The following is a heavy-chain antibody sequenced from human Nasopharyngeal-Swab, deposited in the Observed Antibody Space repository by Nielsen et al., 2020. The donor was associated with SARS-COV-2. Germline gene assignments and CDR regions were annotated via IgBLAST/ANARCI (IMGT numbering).Heavy chain of an antibody. D-gene: IGHD6-13*01. V-gene: IGHV3-21*01. Sequence: WIRQPPGKGLEWVSSISSSSSYIYYADSVKGRFTISRDNAKNSLYLQMNSLRAEDTAVYYCARELASSSWYNNWFDPWGQGTLVTVSS. CDR3: ARELASSSWYNNWFDP. J-gene: IGHJ5*02. CDR2: ISSSSSYI.